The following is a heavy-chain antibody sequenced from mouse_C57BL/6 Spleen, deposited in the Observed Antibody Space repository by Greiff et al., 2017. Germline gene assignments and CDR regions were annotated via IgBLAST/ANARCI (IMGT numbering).Heavy chain of an antibody. V-gene: IGHV1-9*01. CDR2: ILPGNGST. CDR3: ARRGYYYGSSSYYAMDY. D-gene: IGHD1-1*01. CDR1: GYTFTGYW. J-gene: IGHJ4*01. Sequence: QVQLQQSGAELMKPGASVKLSCKATGYTFTGYWIEWVKQRPGHGLEWIGEILPGNGSTNYNEKFKGKATFTADTSSNTAYMQLSSLTTEDSAIYYCARRGYYYGSSSYYAMDYWGQGTSVTVSS.